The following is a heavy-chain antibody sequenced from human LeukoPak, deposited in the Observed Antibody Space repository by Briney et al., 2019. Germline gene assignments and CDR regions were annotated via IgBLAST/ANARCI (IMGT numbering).Heavy chain of an antibody. V-gene: IGHV3-64D*06. J-gene: IGHJ4*02. CDR1: GFSFSASA. CDR2: ITSNGHST. CDR3: VRDLT. Sequence: PGGPLRLSCSASGFSFSASAMHWVRQAPGKGPQFVSAITSNGHSTYYADSVKGRFTISRDNSKSTLDLQMSSLRAEDTAVYYCVRDLTWGQGTLVTVSS. D-gene: IGHD4/OR15-4a*01.